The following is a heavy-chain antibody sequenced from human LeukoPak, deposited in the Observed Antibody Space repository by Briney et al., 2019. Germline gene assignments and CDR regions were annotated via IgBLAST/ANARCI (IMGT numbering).Heavy chain of an antibody. CDR3: ARLRFDFWSGYTHPYFDY. CDR1: GGSISSSSYS. V-gene: IGHV4-39*01. J-gene: IGHJ4*02. CDR2: IYYSGTT. Sequence: SETLSLTCTVSGGSISSSSYSWGWIRQPPGKGLEWIGSIYYSGTTYCNPSLKSRVTISVDTSKIQFSLKLSSVAATDTAVYFCARLRFDFWSGYTHPYFDYWGQGTLVTVSS. D-gene: IGHD3-3*01.